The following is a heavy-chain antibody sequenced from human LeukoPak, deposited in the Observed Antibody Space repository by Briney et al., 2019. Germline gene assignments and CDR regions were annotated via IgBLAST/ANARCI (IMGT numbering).Heavy chain of an antibody. CDR2: ISGSGGST. CDR3: AKDRDAYRIFDY. J-gene: IGHJ4*02. Sequence: QPGGSLRLSCAASGFTFSSYAMSWVRQAPGKGLEWVSAISGSGGSTYYADYVKGRFTISRDNSKNTLYLQMNSLRAEDTALYYCAKDRDAYRIFDYWGQGTLVTVSS. CDR1: GFTFSSYA. D-gene: IGHD5-24*01. V-gene: IGHV3-23*01.